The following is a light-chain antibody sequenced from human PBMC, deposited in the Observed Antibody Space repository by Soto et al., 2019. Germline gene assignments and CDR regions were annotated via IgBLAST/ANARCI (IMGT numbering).Light chain of an antibody. CDR1: QSLLHSNGHNY. CDR2: LGS. CDR3: MQALQTPYT. J-gene: IGKJ2*01. V-gene: IGKV2-28*01. Sequence: DIVMTQSPLSLPATPGEPASISCRSSQSLLHSNGHNYLGWYLQKPGQSPQLLIYLGSNRASGVPDRFSGSGTGTDFTLKISRVEAEDVGVYYCMQALQTPYTFGQGTKLEIK.